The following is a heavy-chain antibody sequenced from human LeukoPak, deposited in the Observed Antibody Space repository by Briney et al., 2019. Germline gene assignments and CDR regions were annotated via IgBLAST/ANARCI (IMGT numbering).Heavy chain of an antibody. D-gene: IGHD5-18*01. CDR1: GYTFTGYY. V-gene: IGHV1-2*02. Sequence: ASVKVSCKASGYTFTGYYMHWVRQAPGQGLEWMGWISPNSGGTNYAQKFQGRVTMTRDTSISTAYMELSRLRSDDTAVYYCAREALSLDTAMVLYFDYWGQGTLVTVSS. CDR2: ISPNSGGT. J-gene: IGHJ4*02. CDR3: AREALSLDTAMVLYFDY.